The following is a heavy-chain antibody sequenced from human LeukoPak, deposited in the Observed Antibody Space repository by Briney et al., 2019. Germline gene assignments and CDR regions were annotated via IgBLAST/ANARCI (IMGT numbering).Heavy chain of an antibody. CDR1: GGSFSNYF. Sequence: SETLSLTCSVSGGSFSNYFWSWVRRPAGKGLEWIGRIYPSGNTNYNPSLKSRVTLSVDTSKTQFYLSLSSVTAADTAVYYCAREDSGSYYNFYYFYMDVWGKGITVTISS. J-gene: IGHJ6*03. CDR2: IYPSGNT. V-gene: IGHV4-4*07. D-gene: IGHD3-10*01. CDR3: AREDSGSYYNFYYFYMDV.